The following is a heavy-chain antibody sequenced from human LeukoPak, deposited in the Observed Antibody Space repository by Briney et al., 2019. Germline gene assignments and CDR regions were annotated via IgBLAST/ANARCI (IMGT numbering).Heavy chain of an antibody. CDR3: ARDIDVGYCSSTSCPGGFDP. V-gene: IGHV4-38-2*02. CDR1: GYSISSGYY. D-gene: IGHD2-2*01. J-gene: IGHJ5*02. CDR2: IYQSGST. Sequence: SETLSLTCSVSGYSISSGYYWGWIRQPPGEGLEWIGSIYQSGSTYYNPSLKSRVTISVDTSKNQFSLKLSSVTAADTAVYYCARDIDVGYCSSTSCPGGFDPWGQGTLVTVSS.